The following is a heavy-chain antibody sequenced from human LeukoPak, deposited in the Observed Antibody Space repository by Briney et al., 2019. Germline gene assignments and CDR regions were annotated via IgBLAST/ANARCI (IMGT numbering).Heavy chain of an antibody. D-gene: IGHD3-10*01. V-gene: IGHV4-30-2*01. CDR2: IYHSGNT. J-gene: IGHJ4*02. CDR1: GGSISSGDYS. Sequence: ESSQTLYLTCAVSGGSISSGDYSWSWIRQPPGKGLEWIGYIYHSGNTYYNPSLKSRVTISVDRSKNQFSLKLSSVTAADTAVYYCARVSWFGELTPYFDYWGQGALVTVSS. CDR3: ARVSWFGELTPYFDY.